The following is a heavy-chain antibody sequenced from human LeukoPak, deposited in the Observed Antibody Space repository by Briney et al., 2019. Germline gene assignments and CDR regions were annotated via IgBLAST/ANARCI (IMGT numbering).Heavy chain of an antibody. CDR3: ARDHPTMVRGVIMNY. CDR1: GYTFTGYY. V-gene: IGHV1-2*02. D-gene: IGHD3-10*01. J-gene: IGHJ4*02. CDR2: INPNSGGT. Sequence: ASVKVSCKASGYTFTGYYMHWVRQAPGQGLEWMGWINPNSGGTNYAQKFQGRVTLTRDTSISTAYMELSRLRSDDTAVYYCARDHPTMVRGVIMNYWGQGTLVTVSS.